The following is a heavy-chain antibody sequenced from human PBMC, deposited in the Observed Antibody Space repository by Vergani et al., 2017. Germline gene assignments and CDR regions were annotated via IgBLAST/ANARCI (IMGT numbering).Heavy chain of an antibody. J-gene: IGHJ5*02. Sequence: VQLVQSGAEVRKPGASVTVSCTASGYIFKNYYIHWLRQAPGQACEWMGILNPTTGHTTSAQQFMGRVDMTRDPSTYTSTRTVQMTLSSLRSEDTAVYYCAGGIAVAGTIDPWGQGTLVTVSS. V-gene: IGHV1-46*02. CDR3: AGGIAVAGTIDP. CDR2: LNPTTGHT. CDR1: GYIFKNYY. D-gene: IGHD6-19*01.